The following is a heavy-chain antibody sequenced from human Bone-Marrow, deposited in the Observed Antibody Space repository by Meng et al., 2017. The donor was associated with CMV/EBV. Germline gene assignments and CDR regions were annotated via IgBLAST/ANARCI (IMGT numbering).Heavy chain of an antibody. CDR3: ARATGLYYYGMDV. Sequence: GESLKISCAASGFSFRGSAMTWVRRAPGKGLEWVSVIRSGGTTAFYADSVKGRFTISRDNSKNTLYLQMNSLRAEDTAAYYCARATGLYYYGMDVWGQGTTVTVSS. V-gene: IGHV3-23*03. CDR2: IRSGGTTA. CDR1: GFSFRGSA. J-gene: IGHJ6*02.